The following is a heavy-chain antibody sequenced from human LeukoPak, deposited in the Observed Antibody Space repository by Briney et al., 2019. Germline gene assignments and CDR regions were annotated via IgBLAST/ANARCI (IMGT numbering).Heavy chain of an antibody. D-gene: IGHD7-27*01. CDR2: IRSTSHI. CDR3: ARDHDWGSDY. CDR1: GFTFSSYS. Sequence: KAGGSLRLSCAASGFTFSSYSMNWVRQAPGKGLEWVSYIRSTSHIYYTDSVKGGLTISRDNAKNSLYLQMNTLRDEDTAVYYCARDHDWGSDYWGEGTLVTVSS. V-gene: IGHV3-21*05. J-gene: IGHJ4*02.